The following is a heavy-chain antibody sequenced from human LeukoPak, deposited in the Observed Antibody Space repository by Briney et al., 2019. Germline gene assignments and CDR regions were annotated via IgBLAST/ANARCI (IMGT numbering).Heavy chain of an antibody. Sequence: SETLSLTCTVSGVSISGYYWSWIRQPAGKGLEWIGRIYISRGTNYNPSLTSRVIMSVDTSRNQFSLQLTSVTAADTAVYYCARESRIVEGDGYYIDVWGKGTTVAV. CDR3: ARESRIVEGDGYYIDV. D-gene: IGHD1-26*01. CDR1: GVSISGYY. CDR2: IYISRGT. J-gene: IGHJ6*03. V-gene: IGHV4-4*07.